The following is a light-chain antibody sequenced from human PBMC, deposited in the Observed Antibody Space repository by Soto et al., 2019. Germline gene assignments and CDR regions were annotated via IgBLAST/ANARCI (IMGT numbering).Light chain of an antibody. CDR3: QHYGISFMWT. Sequence: DIQMTQSPSSLSASVGDRVTITCRASQSISSYLNWYQQKPGKAPKLLIYAASSLQSGVPSRFSGSGSGTDFTLTISSLQPEDFAVYHCQHYGISFMWTFGQGTKVEIK. J-gene: IGKJ1*01. CDR1: QSISSY. V-gene: IGKV1-39*01. CDR2: AAS.